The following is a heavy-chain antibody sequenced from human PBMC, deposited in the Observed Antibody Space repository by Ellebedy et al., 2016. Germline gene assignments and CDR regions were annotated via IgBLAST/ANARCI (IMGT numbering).Heavy chain of an antibody. CDR1: GYTFTSYD. CDR3: ARGNRIAAAGTWVY. Sequence: ASVKVSCXASGYTFTSYDINWVRQATGQGLEWMGWMNPNSGNTGYAQKFQGRVTITRNTSISTAYMELSSLRSEDTAVYYCARGNRIAAAGTWVYWGQGTLVTVSS. V-gene: IGHV1-8*01. D-gene: IGHD6-13*01. J-gene: IGHJ4*02. CDR2: MNPNSGNT.